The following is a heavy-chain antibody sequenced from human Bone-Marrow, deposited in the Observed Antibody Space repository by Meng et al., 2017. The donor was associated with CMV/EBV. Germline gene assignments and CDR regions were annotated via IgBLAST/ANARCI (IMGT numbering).Heavy chain of an antibody. J-gene: IGHJ6*02. CDR3: ARLFHTTLGTNYYYGMDV. CDR2: INPNSGDT. CDR1: GYTFTGYN. V-gene: IGHV1-2*02. D-gene: IGHD3-3*01. Sequence: ASVKVSCKASGYTFTGYNMHWVRQAPGQGLEWMGWINPNSGDTKCAQKFQGRVTLTSDTSISTAYMELSRLKSDDTAVFFCARLFHTTLGTNYYYGMDVWGQGTTVTVSS.